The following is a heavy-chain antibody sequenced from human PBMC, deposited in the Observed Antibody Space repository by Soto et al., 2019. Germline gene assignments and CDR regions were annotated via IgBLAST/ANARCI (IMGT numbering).Heavy chain of an antibody. V-gene: IGHV3-23*01. CDR1: GFTFNSYA. Sequence: PGGSLRLSCASSGFTFNSYAMSWVRQAPGKGLEWVSHIGANGDSIYYADSVKGRFTISRDNSKNTLYLQMTGLRADDTAVYYCTGGSNSVYWGQGTLVTVSS. D-gene: IGHD1-26*01. CDR3: TGGSNSVY. CDR2: IGANGDSI. J-gene: IGHJ4*02.